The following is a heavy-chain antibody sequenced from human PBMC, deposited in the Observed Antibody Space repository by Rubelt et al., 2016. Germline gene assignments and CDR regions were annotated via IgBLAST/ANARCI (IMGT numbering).Heavy chain of an antibody. V-gene: IGHV3-30*01. Sequence: GWVAVISFDGSKIYYADSVKGRCTISRDNSKNTLYVQMNSLRPEDTAVYYCARDLWFGVSSIYYYGMDVWGQGTTVTVSS. J-gene: IGHJ6*02. D-gene: IGHD3-10*01. CDR2: ISFDGSKI. CDR3: ARDLWFGVSSIYYYGMDV.